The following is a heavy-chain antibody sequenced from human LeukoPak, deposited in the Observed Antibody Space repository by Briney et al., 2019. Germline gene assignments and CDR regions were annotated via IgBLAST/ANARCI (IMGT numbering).Heavy chain of an antibody. CDR2: ISYCGAT. V-gene: IGHV4-31*03. J-gene: IGHJ4*03. Sequence: SETLSLTCSVSGGSITSAASHWSWIRQHPGQGLEWIGYISYCGATSYCPSLTSRVAISLDTAKNQFSLKLTSATAADTAVYYCVRVRTGTSCYDYWGQGTRVTVSS. CDR3: VRVRTGTSCYDY. D-gene: IGHD3/OR15-3a*01. CDR1: GGSITSAASH.